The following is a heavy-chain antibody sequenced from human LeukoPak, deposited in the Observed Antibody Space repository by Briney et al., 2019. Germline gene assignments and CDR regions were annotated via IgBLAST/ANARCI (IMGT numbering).Heavy chain of an antibody. CDR2: IYYSGST. V-gene: IGHV4-61*01. J-gene: IGHJ1*01. D-gene: IGHD4-17*01. CDR3: ARGPPTTTVIAEYFQH. Sequence: PSETLSLTCTVSGGSVSSGSYYWSWIRQPPGKGLEWIGYIYYSGSTNYNPSLKSRVTISVDTSKNQFSLKLSSVTAADTAVYYCARGPPTTTVIAEYFQHWGQGTLVTVSS. CDR1: GGSVSSGSYY.